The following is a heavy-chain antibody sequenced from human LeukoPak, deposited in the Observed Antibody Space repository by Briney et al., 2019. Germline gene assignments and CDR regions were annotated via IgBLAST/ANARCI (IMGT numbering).Heavy chain of an antibody. CDR3: AKGTGLLYYFDY. V-gene: IGHV3-33*06. Sequence: RGSLRLSCAASGFTFSSYGMHWVRQAPGKGRAWVSVIWYVGSNKYYADSVKGRFTISRDNSKNTLYLQMNSLRAEDTAGYYCAKGTGLLYYFDYWGQGTLVTVSS. CDR1: GFTFSSYG. D-gene: IGHD1-26*01. CDR2: IWYVGSNK. J-gene: IGHJ4*02.